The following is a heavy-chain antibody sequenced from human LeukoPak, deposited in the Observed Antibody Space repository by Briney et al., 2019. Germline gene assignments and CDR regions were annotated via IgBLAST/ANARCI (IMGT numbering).Heavy chain of an antibody. Sequence: GGSLRLSCTVSGFTVSSNSMSWVRQAPGKGLEWVSFIYSGTIHYSDSVKGRFTISRDNSKNTLYLQMNSLRAEDTALYYCARDKGPRLGMNYWGQGTLVTVSS. CDR3: ARDKGPRLGMNY. CDR1: GFTVSSNS. J-gene: IGHJ4*02. V-gene: IGHV3-53*01. D-gene: IGHD7-27*01. CDR2: IYSGTI.